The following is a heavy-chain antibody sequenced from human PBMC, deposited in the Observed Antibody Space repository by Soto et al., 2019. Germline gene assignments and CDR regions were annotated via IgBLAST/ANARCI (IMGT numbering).Heavy chain of an antibody. CDR1: GGVFYSST. CDR2: IVPMNGSP. V-gene: IGHV1-69*13. Sequence: SVKVSCKASGGVFYSSTINWVRQAPGQGLEWMGGIVPMNGSPKYAQEFLGRVTISADASATTAYMGLSGLKSEDTAVYFCARKDKSGYFNWFDPWGQGTLVTVSS. D-gene: IGHD3-22*01. J-gene: IGHJ5*02. CDR3: ARKDKSGYFNWFDP.